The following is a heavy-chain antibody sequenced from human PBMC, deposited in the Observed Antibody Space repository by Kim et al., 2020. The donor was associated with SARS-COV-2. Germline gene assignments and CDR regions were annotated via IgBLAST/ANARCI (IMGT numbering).Heavy chain of an antibody. J-gene: IGHJ3*02. V-gene: IGHV4-34*01. CDR3: ARRDAFDI. CDR1: GGSFSGYY. CDR2: INHSGST. Sequence: SETLSLTCAVYGGSFSGYYWSWIRQPPGKGLEWIGEINHSGSTNYNPSLKSRVTISVDTSKNQFSLKLSSVTAADTAVYYCARRDAFDIWGQGTMVTVSS.